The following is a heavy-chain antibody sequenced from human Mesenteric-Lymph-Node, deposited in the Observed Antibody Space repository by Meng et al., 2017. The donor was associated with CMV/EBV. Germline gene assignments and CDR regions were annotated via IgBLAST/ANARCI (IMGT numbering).Heavy chain of an antibody. CDR1: GFTFSSYG. Sequence: GESLKISCAASGFTFSSYGMHWVRQAPGKGLEWVSSISSSSSYIYYADSVKGRFTISRDNAKNSLYLQMNSLRAEDTAVYYCARDLKGAPWDYWGQGTLVTVSS. D-gene: IGHD3-16*01. CDR3: ARDLKGAPWDY. V-gene: IGHV3-21*01. J-gene: IGHJ4*02. CDR2: ISSSSSYI.